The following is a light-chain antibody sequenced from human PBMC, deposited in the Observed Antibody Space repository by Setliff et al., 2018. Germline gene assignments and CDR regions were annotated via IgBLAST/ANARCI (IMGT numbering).Light chain of an antibody. J-gene: IGLJ1*01. V-gene: IGLV2-8*01. Sequence: QSALTQPPSASGSPGQSVTISCTGTSSDVGGYNYVSWYQQHPGKAPKLMIYEVSKRPSGVPDRFSGSKSGNTASLTVSGLQAEDEADYYCSSYAGSNNFPYVFGTGTNGTVL. CDR2: EVS. CDR3: SSYAGSNNFPYV. CDR1: SSDVGGYNY.